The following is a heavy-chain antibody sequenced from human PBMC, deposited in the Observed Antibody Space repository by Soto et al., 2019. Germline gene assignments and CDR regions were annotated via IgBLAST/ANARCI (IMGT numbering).Heavy chain of an antibody. CDR3: ARYFSGYDPALNRFDQ. CDR2: ILPMFGSA. V-gene: IGHV1-69*06. J-gene: IGHJ4*02. Sequence: QVPLVQSGAEVKKPGSSVKVSCKASEDIFKSYSISWVRQAPGQGLEYMGGILPMFGSANSVDKFRGRLTLTADKSTTTSYMELTDLAVADTAVYYCARYFSGYDPALNRFDQWGQGPLVTVSS. D-gene: IGHD5-12*01. CDR1: EDIFKSYS.